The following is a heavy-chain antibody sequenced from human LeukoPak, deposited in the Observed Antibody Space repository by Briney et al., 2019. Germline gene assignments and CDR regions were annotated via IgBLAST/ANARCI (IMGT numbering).Heavy chain of an antibody. D-gene: IGHD2-2*01. Sequence: SETLSLTCTVSGGSINSYYWSWIRQPPGKGLEWIGYIYDRGSTSYNPSLQSRVTISVDTSKNQFSLKLRSVTAADTAVYYCATIGYCISSRCKYYFDYWAREPWSPSPQ. CDR3: ATIGYCISSRCKYYFDY. V-gene: IGHV4-59*08. J-gene: IGHJ4*02. CDR2: IYDRGST. CDR1: GGSINSYY.